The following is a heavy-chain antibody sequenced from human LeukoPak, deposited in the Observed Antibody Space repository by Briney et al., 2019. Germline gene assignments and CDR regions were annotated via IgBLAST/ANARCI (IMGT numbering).Heavy chain of an antibody. D-gene: IGHD4-17*01. V-gene: IGHV3-66*02. J-gene: IGHJ4*02. CDR3: ARDGDYGDLGSFDY. Sequence: QPGGSLRLSCAASGFTVSSNYMSWVRQAPGKGLEWVSVIYSGGSTYYADSVKGRFTISRDNSKNTLYLQMNSLRAEDTAVYYCARDGDYGDLGSFDYWGQGTLVTVSP. CDR2: IYSGGST. CDR1: GFTVSSNY.